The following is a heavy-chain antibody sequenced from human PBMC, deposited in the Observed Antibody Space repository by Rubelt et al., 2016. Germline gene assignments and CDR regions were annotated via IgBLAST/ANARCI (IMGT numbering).Heavy chain of an antibody. CDR1: GFTFSSYW. V-gene: IGHV3-7*05. CDR2: IKQDGSGK. Sequence: EVQLVESGGGLVQPGGSLRLSCAASGFTFSSYWMSWVRQAPGKGLEWVATIKQDGSGKYYVDSVKGRFTISRDNAKNSLYLQMNSLRAEDTAVYYCARHSSGYYYCPDYWGQGTLVTVSS. J-gene: IGHJ4*02. D-gene: IGHD3-22*01. CDR3: ARHSSGYYYCPDY.